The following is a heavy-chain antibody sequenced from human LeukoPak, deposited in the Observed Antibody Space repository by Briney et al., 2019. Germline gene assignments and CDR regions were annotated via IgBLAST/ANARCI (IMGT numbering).Heavy chain of an antibody. CDR1: GFRFSDSD. D-gene: IGHD5-24*01. CDR2: IRNKDKSYPT. J-gene: IGHJ4*02. Sequence: GSLNLSFAASGFRFSDSDMHWVRQASGKGLEWVGRIRNKDKSYPTAYSASVKRRFSISRYDSKNTAYLQMNNMEAEDTAVYFCTSRDGSLGYWGKGTLVTVSS. V-gene: IGHV3-73*01. CDR3: TSRDGSLGY.